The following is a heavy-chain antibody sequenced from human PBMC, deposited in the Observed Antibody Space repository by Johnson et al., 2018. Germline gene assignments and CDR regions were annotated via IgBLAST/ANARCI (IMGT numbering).Heavy chain of an antibody. Sequence: QVRLVESGGGVVQPGSLRLSFAASGSFFSGSVMHWVRQAPGKGLGGVAVIWYDGGKKYYADSVKGRFSVSREDSKNTLYLQMSSLRAEDAAVYYCARDASRARLDVWGQGATVTVSS. CDR3: ARDASRARLDV. CDR2: IWYDGGKK. J-gene: IGHJ6*02. CDR1: GSFFSGSV. D-gene: IGHD3-10*01. V-gene: IGHV3-33*08.